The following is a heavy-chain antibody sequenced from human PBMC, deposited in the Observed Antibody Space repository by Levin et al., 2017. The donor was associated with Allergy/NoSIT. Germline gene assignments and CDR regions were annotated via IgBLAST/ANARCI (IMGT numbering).Heavy chain of an antibody. V-gene: IGHV3-30-3*01. CDR2: ISYDGSNT. Sequence: PGGSLRLSCAASEVTFSYYAMHWVRQAPGKGLEWVASISYDGSNTYYADSVKGRFTISRDSSKNTMYLQMNSLRTEDTAVYFCARGQQLVVEEFDSWGQGTLVTVSS. CDR1: EVTFSYYA. D-gene: IGHD6-13*01. CDR3: ARGQQLVVEEFDS. J-gene: IGHJ4*02.